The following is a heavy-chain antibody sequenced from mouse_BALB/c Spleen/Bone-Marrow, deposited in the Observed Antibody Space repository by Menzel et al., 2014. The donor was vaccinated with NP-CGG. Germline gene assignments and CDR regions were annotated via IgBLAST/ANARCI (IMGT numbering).Heavy chain of an antibody. CDR3: ARCLTGTSAMDY. D-gene: IGHD4-1*01. J-gene: IGHJ4*01. V-gene: IGHV1-54*01. CDR2: INPGSGGT. CDR1: GYAFNNYL. Sequence: QVQLKESGAELVRPGTSVKVSCKASGYAFNNYLIEWVKQRPGQGLEWIGVINPGSGGTKYNEKFKGKATLTADKSSSTAYMQLSSLTSDDSAVYFCARCLTGTSAMDYWGQRTSVTVSS.